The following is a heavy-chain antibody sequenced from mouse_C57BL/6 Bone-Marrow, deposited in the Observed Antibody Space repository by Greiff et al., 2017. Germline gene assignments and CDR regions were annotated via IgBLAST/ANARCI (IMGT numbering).Heavy chain of an antibody. Sequence: EVQLVESGPGLAKPSQTLSLTCSVTGYSITSYYWNWIRKFPGNKLEYMGYISYSGSTYYTPSLKSRISITRNTSKNQYYLQLNSVTTEDTATYYCARGYYGSSYWYFDVWGTGTTVTVSS. CDR1: GYSITSYY. D-gene: IGHD1-1*01. CDR2: ISYSGST. J-gene: IGHJ1*03. CDR3: ARGYYGSSYWYFDV. V-gene: IGHV3-8*01.